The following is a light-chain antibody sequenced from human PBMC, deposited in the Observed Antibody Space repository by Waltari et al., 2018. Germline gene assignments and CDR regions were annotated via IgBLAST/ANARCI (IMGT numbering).Light chain of an antibody. CDR3: QQYNYWPGT. V-gene: IGKV3-15*01. Sequence: EIVMTQSPATLFVSPGERATISCRASQGVSSRLAWYQQKPGQAPRLLIYGASTMAIGIPPRFSGSGSGTEFTLTISSLQSEDFAVYYSQQYNYWPGTFGQGTRVEIK. CDR2: GAS. J-gene: IGKJ1*01. CDR1: QGVSSR.